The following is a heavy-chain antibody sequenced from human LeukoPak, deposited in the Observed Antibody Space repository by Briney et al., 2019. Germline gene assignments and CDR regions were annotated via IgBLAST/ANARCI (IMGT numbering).Heavy chain of an antibody. CDR1: GGSISSGGYY. CDR2: IYYSGST. J-gene: IGHJ4*02. CDR3: ARVMKDSSLLSY. D-gene: IGHD3-22*01. V-gene: IGHV4-31*03. Sequence: PSETLSLTCTVSGGSISSGGYYWSWIRQHPGKGLEWIGYIYYSGSTYYNPSLKSRVTISVDTSKNQFSLKLSSVTAADTAVYYCARVMKDSSLLSYWGQGTLVTVSS.